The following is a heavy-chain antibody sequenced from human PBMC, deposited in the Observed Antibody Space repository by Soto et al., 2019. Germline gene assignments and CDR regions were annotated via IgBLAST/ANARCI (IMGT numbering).Heavy chain of an antibody. V-gene: IGHV1-3*05. CDR3: ARAVAVPADFDY. Sequence: QVQLVQSGAEEKKPGASVKVSCKASGYTFTGYAMHWVRQAPGQRLEWMGWINAGNGNTKYSQKFQGRVTLTRDTSASAAYMELSSLSSEDRAVYYCARAVAVPADFDYWGQGTLVTVSS. D-gene: IGHD6-19*01. CDR1: GYTFTGYA. CDR2: INAGNGNT. J-gene: IGHJ4*02.